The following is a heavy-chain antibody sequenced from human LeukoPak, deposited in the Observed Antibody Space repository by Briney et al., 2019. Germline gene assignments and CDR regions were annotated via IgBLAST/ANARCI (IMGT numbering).Heavy chain of an antibody. CDR2: IWYDGSNK. V-gene: IGHV3-33*06. CDR1: GFTFSSYG. J-gene: IGHJ4*02. D-gene: IGHD3-22*01. CDR3: AKGISSGYYDSSGYYNY. Sequence: GGSLRLSCAASGFTFSSYGMPWVRQAPGKGLEWVAVIWYDGSNKYYADSVKGRFTISRDNSKNTLYLQMNSLRAEDTAVYYCAKGISSGYYDSSGYYNYWGQGTLVTVSS.